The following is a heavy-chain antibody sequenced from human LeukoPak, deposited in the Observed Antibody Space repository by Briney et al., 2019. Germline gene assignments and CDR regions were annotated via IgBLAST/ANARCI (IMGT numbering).Heavy chain of an antibody. CDR3: ARDPYGDYAYYYYCGMDV. Sequence: ASVKVSCKASGYTFTSYDINWVRQATGQGLEWMGWMNPNSGNTGYAQKFQGRVTMTTDTSTSTAYMELRSLRSDDTAVYYCARDPYGDYAYYYYCGMDVWGQGTTVTVSS. V-gene: IGHV1-8*01. D-gene: IGHD4-17*01. CDR2: MNPNSGNT. CDR1: GYTFTSYD. J-gene: IGHJ6*02.